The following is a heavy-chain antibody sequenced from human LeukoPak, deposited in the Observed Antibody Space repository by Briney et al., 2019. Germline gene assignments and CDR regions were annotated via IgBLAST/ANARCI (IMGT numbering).Heavy chain of an antibody. D-gene: IGHD3-22*01. V-gene: IGHV1-69*01. J-gene: IGHJ3*02. CDR1: GGTFSSYA. CDR3: ARSLYYYDSSGQPLSVAFDI. Sequence: SVKVSCKASGGTFSSYAISWVRQAPGQGLEWMGGIIPIFGTANYAQKFQSRVTITADESTSTAYMELSSLRSEDTAVYYCARSLYYYDSSGQPLSVAFDIWGQGTMVTVSS. CDR2: IIPIFGTA.